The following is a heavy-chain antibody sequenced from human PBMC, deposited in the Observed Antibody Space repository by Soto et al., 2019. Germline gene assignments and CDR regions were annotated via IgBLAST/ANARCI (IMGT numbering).Heavy chain of an antibody. D-gene: IGHD3-22*01. Sequence: EASVKVSCKASGYTFTSYGINWVRQAPGRGREWMGWINPGNGNTKYSQQFRGRVIIDRDTSASTAYMELSSLRSEDTAVYYCARGGYFDSSNYLAYWGLGXLVTVYS. CDR2: INPGNGNT. CDR1: GYTFTSYG. V-gene: IGHV1-3*01. J-gene: IGHJ4*02. CDR3: ARGGYFDSSNYLAY.